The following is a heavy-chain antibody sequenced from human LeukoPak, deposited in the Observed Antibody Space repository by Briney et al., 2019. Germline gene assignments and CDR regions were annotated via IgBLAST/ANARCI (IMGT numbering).Heavy chain of an antibody. V-gene: IGHV4-34*01. CDR2: INHSGST. D-gene: IGHD4-23*01. Sequence: SETLSLTCAVYGGSFSGYYWSWIRQPPGKGLEWIGEINHSGSTNYNPSLKSRVTISVDTSKNQFSLKLSSVTAADTAVYYCANFDYGGNSDFDYWGQGTLVTVSS. CDR3: ANFDYGGNSDFDY. J-gene: IGHJ4*02. CDR1: GGSFSGYY.